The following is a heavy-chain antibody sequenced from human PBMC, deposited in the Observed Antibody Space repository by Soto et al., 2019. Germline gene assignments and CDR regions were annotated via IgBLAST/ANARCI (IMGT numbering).Heavy chain of an antibody. V-gene: IGHV3-15*07. J-gene: IGHJ4*02. Sequence: EVQMVESGGGLVKPGGALRLSCAASGLTFSNAWRNWVRQAAGKGLEWVGRIRSNADGGRADYAAPAKGRFTISRDASQNTLFRQMNRLKTEDTAVYFCTAAISGLVTGHWGQGTLVTVSS. CDR2: IRSNADGGRA. CDR1: GLTFSNAW. D-gene: IGHD3-3*01. CDR3: TAAISGLVTGH.